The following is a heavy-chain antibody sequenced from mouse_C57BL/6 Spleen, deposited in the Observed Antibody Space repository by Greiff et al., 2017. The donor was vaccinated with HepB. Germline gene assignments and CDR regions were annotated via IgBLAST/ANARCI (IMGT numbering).Heavy chain of an antibody. CDR1: GYTFTSYD. J-gene: IGHJ1*03. Sequence: QVQLQQSGPELVKPGASVKLSCKASGYTFTSYDINWVKQRPGQGLEWIGWIYPRDGSTKYNEKFKGKATLTVDTASSTAYMELHSLTSEDSAVYCCARFPITTVVANWYFDVWGTGTTVTVSS. D-gene: IGHD1-1*01. V-gene: IGHV1-85*01. CDR2: IYPRDGST. CDR3: ARFPITTVVANWYFDV.